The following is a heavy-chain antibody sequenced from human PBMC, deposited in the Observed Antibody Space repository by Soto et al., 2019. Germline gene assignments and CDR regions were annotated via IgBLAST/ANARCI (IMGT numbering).Heavy chain of an antibody. CDR1: GGSMIAYY. Sequence: SETLSLTCTVSGGSMIAYYWSWMRQPPGKGLQWIGYTYYSGSTTYNPSLKSRVTISVDSSKNQFPLKLDSVTPADTAVYYCARVRGTAGKRYFDYWGPGTLVTVSS. CDR3: ARVRGTAGKRYFDY. J-gene: IGHJ4*02. CDR2: TYYSGST. V-gene: IGHV4-59*01. D-gene: IGHD6-13*01.